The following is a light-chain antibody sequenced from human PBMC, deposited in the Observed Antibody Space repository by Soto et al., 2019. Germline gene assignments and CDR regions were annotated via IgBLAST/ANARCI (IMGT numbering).Light chain of an antibody. CDR3: CAYVGARSYV. CDR2: EGT. Sequence: QSALTQPASVSGSPGQSITISCTGTNNLVSWYQQHPGKAPKVVLYEGTKRPSGVSNSFSGSNSGSTASLTISGLQAEDEAHYFCCAYVGARSYVFGPGTKLTVL. V-gene: IGLV2-23*01. J-gene: IGLJ1*01. CDR1: NNL.